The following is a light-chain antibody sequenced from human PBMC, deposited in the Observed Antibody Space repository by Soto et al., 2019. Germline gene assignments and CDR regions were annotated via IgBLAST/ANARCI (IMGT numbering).Light chain of an antibody. CDR3: QQYNSYPT. J-gene: IGKJ1*01. CDR1: QSIGSS. V-gene: IGKV1-5*01. Sequence: DIQMTQSPSTLSASVGDRVTITCRASQSIGSSLAWYQQKPGKAPNLLISDASSLERGVPSRFSGSGSGTEFTLTISSLQPDDFATYYCQQYNSYPTFGQGTKVDIK. CDR2: DAS.